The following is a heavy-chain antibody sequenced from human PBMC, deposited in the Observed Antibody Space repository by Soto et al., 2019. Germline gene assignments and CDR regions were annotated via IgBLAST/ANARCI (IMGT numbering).Heavy chain of an antibody. D-gene: IGHD3-3*01. J-gene: IGHJ5*02. CDR3: ARWTSYDFWTGYKLSWFDP. V-gene: IGHV3-7*05. CDR1: GVTFSSYW. CDR2: IKQDGSEK. Sequence: PGGSLRLSCAASGVTFSSYWMSWVRQAPGKGLEWVANIKQDGSEKYYVDSVKGRFTISRDNAKNSLYLQMNSLRAEDTAVYYCARWTSYDFWTGYKLSWFDPWGQGTLVTVSS.